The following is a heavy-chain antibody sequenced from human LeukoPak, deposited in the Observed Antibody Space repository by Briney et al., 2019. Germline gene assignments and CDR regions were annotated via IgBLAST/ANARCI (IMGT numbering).Heavy chain of an antibody. CDR1: GGSISSGDYY. D-gene: IGHD2-2*01. CDR3: ARQGPAAHNWFDP. Sequence: PSETLSLTCTVSGGSISSGDYYWSWIRQPPGKGLEWIAYMYYSGSTYYNPSLKSRVTMSADTSKNQLSLKLSSVTAADTAVYYCARQGPAAHNWFDPWGQGSLVTVSS. J-gene: IGHJ5*02. CDR2: MYYSGST. V-gene: IGHV4-30-4*01.